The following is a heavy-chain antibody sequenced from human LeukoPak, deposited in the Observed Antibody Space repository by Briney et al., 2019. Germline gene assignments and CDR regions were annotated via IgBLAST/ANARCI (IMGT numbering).Heavy chain of an antibody. J-gene: IGHJ4*02. D-gene: IGHD5-18*01. CDR1: GGSISSSSYY. CDR2: IYYSGST. V-gene: IGHV4-39*07. CDR3: ARTRGHTYAQPTYFFDY. Sequence: SETLSLTCTVSGGSISSSSYYWGWIRQPPGKGLEWIGSIYYSGSTYYNPSLKSRVTISVDTSKNQFSLKLSSVTAADTAVYYCARTRGHTYAQPTYFFDYWGQGTLVTVSS.